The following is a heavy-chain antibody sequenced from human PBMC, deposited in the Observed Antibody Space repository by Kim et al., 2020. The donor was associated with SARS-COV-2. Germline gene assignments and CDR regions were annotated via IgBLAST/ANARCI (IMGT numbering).Heavy chain of an antibody. D-gene: IGHD4-17*01. Sequence: ASVKVSCKASGYTFTGYYMHWVRQAPGQGLEWMGWINPNSGGTNYAQKFQGRVTMTRDTSISTAYMELSRLRSDDTAVYYCARVRLVTVTLDYWGQGTLVTVSS. J-gene: IGHJ4*02. CDR2: INPNSGGT. CDR1: GYTFTGYY. V-gene: IGHV1-2*02. CDR3: ARVRLVTVTLDY.